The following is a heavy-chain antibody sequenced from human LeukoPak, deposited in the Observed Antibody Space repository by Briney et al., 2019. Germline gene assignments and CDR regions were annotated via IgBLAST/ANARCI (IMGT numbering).Heavy chain of an antibody. Sequence: SETLSLTCDVSGYSISSSNWWGWIRQPPGKGLEWIGYIHYSGSIYNNPSLKSRVTMSVDTSKNQFSLKLSSVTAADTAVYYCARGILQWDVWGKGTTVTVSS. D-gene: IGHD4-11*01. CDR1: GYSISSSNW. J-gene: IGHJ6*04. V-gene: IGHV4-28*05. CDR3: ARGILQWDV. CDR2: IHYSGSI.